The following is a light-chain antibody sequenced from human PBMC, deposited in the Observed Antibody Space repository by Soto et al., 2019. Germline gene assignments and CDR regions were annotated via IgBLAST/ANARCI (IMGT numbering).Light chain of an antibody. J-gene: IGKJ1*01. V-gene: IGKV1-39*01. Sequence: DVQMTQSPSSLSASIGDRVSITCRASQNIRTYLNWYQQTPGKDPKLLIYGSSHLQSGVPPRFSGTGSGTDFTLIISSLQPEDFATYFCQQNDFIPWTFGQGTNV. CDR1: QNIRTY. CDR3: QQNDFIPWT. CDR2: GSS.